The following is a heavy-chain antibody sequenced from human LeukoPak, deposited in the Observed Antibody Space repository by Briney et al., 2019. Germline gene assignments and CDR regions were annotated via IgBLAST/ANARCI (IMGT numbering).Heavy chain of an antibody. CDR2: IYHSGST. D-gene: IGHD5-18*01. Sequence: SETLSLTCAVSGGSISSGGYSWSWIRQPPGKGLEWIGYIYHSGSTYYNPSLKSRVTISVDRSKNQFSLKLSSVTAADTAVYYCARVSPDTAMVPYAFDIWGQGTMVTVPS. V-gene: IGHV4-30-2*01. CDR3: ARVSPDTAMVPYAFDI. CDR1: GGSISSGGYS. J-gene: IGHJ3*02.